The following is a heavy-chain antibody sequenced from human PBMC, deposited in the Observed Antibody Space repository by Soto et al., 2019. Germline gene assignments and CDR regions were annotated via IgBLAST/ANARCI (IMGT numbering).Heavy chain of an antibody. CDR1: GFTFSDYY. D-gene: IGHD4-17*01. Sequence: PGGSLSLSCAASGFTFSDYYMSWIRQAPGKGLEWVSYISSSGSTIYYADSVKGRFTISRDNAKNSLYLQMNSLRAEDTAVYYCARDRDYGDYERWFDPWGQGTLVTVSS. J-gene: IGHJ5*02. CDR3: ARDRDYGDYERWFDP. CDR2: ISSSGSTI. V-gene: IGHV3-11*01.